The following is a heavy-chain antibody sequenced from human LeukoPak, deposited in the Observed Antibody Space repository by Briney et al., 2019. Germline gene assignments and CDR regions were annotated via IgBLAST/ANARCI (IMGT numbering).Heavy chain of an antibody. V-gene: IGHV3-21*01. CDR2: ISSSGSYI. Sequence: PGGSLRLSCAASGFTFSSYGMHWVRQAPGKGLEWVSSISSSGSYIYYADSVKGRFTISRDNAKNSPYLQMNSLRAEDMAVYYCARDSSYGSNFDHFDYWGQGTLVTVSS. D-gene: IGHD4/OR15-4a*01. CDR1: GFTFSSYG. J-gene: IGHJ4*02. CDR3: ARDSSYGSNFDHFDY.